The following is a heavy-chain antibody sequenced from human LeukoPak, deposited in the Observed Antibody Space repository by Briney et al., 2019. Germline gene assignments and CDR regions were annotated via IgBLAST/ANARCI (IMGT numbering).Heavy chain of an antibody. D-gene: IGHD3-10*01. CDR3: AMVRGPETRFDP. Sequence: ASVKVSCKASGYTSTGYYMHWVRQAPGQGLEWMGWINPNSGGTNYAQKFQGRVTMTRDTSISTAYMELSRLRSDDTAVYYCAMVRGPETRFDPWGQGTLVTVSS. V-gene: IGHV1-2*02. CDR1: GYTSTGYY. J-gene: IGHJ5*02. CDR2: INPNSGGT.